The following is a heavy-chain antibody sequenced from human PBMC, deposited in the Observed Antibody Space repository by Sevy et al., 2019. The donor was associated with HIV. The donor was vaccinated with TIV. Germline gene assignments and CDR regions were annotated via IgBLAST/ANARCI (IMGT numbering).Heavy chain of an antibody. J-gene: IGHJ4*02. CDR3: ATQRKPSIPARPLGFDS. CDR2: ISGVSSTI. CDR1: GFTFSTYS. D-gene: IGHD6-6*01. V-gene: IGHV3-48*02. Sequence: GGSLRLSCAASGFTFSTYSFNWVRQTPGKALEWLSFISGVSSTIFYADSVKGRFTISRDNAKNSLYLEINSLRDEDKAVYYCATQRKPSIPARPLGFDSWGQGTLVTVSS.